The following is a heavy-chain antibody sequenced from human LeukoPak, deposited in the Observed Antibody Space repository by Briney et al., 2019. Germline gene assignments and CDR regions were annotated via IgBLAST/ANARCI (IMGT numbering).Heavy chain of an antibody. CDR2: LSGSGGST. J-gene: IGHJ3*02. CDR3: ATTLVVVPAANAMGAFDI. V-gene: IGHV3-23*01. CDR1: GFTFSSYA. Sequence: GGSLRLSCAASGFTFSSYAMSWVRQGPRKGLEWVSALSGSGGSTYYADSVKGRFTISRDNSKNTLYLQMNSLRAEDTALYYCATTLVVVPAANAMGAFDIWGQGTMVTVSS. D-gene: IGHD2-2*01.